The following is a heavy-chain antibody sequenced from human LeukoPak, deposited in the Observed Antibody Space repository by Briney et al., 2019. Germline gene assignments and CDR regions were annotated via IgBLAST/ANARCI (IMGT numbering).Heavy chain of an antibody. CDR2: ISGSGGST. J-gene: IGHJ4*02. Sequence: ASVTVSCKASGGTFSSYAMSWVRQAPGKGLEWVSAISGSGGSTYYADSVKGRFTISRDNSKNTLYLQMNSLRAEDTAVYYCAKHRYDSSGYYARTLFDYWGQGTLVTVSS. V-gene: IGHV3-23*01. CDR3: AKHRYDSSGYYARTLFDY. D-gene: IGHD3-22*01. CDR1: GGTFSSYA.